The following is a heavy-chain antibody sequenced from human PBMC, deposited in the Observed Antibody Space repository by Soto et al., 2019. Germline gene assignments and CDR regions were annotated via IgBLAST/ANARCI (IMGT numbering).Heavy chain of an antibody. CDR3: AKLPWEVAPS. V-gene: IGHV3-23*01. CDR2: ISGSGGST. CDR1: GFTFSGYS. D-gene: IGHD1-26*01. J-gene: IGHJ5*02. Sequence: PGGSLSLSCAASGFTFSGYSVSWVRQAPGKGLEWVSAISGSGGSTYYADSVKGRFTISRDNSKNTLYLQMNSLEAEDTAVYYCAKLPWEVAPSWGQGTLVTVSS.